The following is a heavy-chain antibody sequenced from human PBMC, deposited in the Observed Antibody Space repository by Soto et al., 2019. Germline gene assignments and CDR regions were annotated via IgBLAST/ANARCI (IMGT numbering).Heavy chain of an antibody. Sequence: ASVKVSCKVSGYTLTELSMHWVRQAPGKGLEWMGGFDPEDGETIYAQKFQGRVTMTEDTSTDTAYMELSSLRSEDTAVYYCATNIAVAGSNAFDIWGQGTMVTVSS. CDR1: GYTLTELS. J-gene: IGHJ3*02. CDR3: ATNIAVAGSNAFDI. V-gene: IGHV1-24*01. D-gene: IGHD6-19*01. CDR2: FDPEDGET.